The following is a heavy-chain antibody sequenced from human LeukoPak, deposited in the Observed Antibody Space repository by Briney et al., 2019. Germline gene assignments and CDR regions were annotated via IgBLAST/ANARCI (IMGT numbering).Heavy chain of an antibody. Sequence: GGSLRLSCTASGFTFSSFWMNWVRQAPGKGLEWVANIKLDGSERYYVDSVKGRFTTSRDNAKNSLYLQMNSLRVEDTAVYYCARGRLGYWGQGTLVTVSS. V-gene: IGHV3-7*01. CDR3: ARGRLGY. CDR1: GFTFSSFW. D-gene: IGHD6-25*01. J-gene: IGHJ4*02. CDR2: IKLDGSER.